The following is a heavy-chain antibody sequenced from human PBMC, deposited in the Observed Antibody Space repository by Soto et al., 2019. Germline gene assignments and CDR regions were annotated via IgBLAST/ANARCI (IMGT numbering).Heavy chain of an antibody. Sequence: QVQLQESDPGLVKPSETLSLTCTVSGDSISNYYWSWIRQAPGKGLEWIGFIYHSGNTNYNPSLKSRVTMSIDTSKSQFSLKLNSVTAADTAVYYCARDQGIASSGPFDYWGPGTLVTVSS. D-gene: IGHD6-13*01. CDR1: GDSISNYY. J-gene: IGHJ4*02. CDR2: IYHSGNT. CDR3: ARDQGIASSGPFDY. V-gene: IGHV4-59*01.